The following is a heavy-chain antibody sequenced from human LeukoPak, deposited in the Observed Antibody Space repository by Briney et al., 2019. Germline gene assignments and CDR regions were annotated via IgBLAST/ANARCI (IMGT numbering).Heavy chain of an antibody. D-gene: IGHD3-10*01. CDR2: IYYSGST. CDR1: GGSISSSSYY. Sequence: PSETLSLTCTVSGGSISSSSYYWGWIRQPPGKGLEWIGSIYYSGSTYYNPSLKSRVTISVDTSKNQFSLKLSSVTAADTAVYYCARVLLWFGEFLPDAFDIWGQGTMVTVSS. CDR3: ARVLLWFGEFLPDAFDI. V-gene: IGHV4-39*07. J-gene: IGHJ3*02.